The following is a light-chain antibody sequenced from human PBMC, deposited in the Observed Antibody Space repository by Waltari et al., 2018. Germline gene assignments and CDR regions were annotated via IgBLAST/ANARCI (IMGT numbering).Light chain of an antibody. CDR1: IRDVGNYNH. V-gene: IGLV2-18*02. CDR2: EVT. J-gene: IGLJ3*02. CDR3: SSSTSSITWV. Sequence: QSALTQPPSVSGSPRQSVTISCTATIRDVGNYNHVSWYQQSPGTAPKLIIYEVTNRPSGVPDRFSGSKSGNTASLTISGLQAEDESDYYCSSSTSSITWVFGGGTKLTVL.